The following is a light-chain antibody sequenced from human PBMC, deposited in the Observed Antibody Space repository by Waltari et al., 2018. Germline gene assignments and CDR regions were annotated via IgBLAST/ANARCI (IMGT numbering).Light chain of an antibody. V-gene: IGLV7-43*01. J-gene: IGLJ2*01. Sequence: QPLVTQEPSLTVSPGGTVTLPCASSTGSVPSAFFPTWFQQKPGQAPMALIFSTSHQHSWTPARFSGSLRGGKAGLTLSGVQPEDEADYYCLLYYRATQSIVFGGGTKVTV. CDR2: STS. CDR1: TGSVPSAFF. CDR3: LLYYRATQSIV.